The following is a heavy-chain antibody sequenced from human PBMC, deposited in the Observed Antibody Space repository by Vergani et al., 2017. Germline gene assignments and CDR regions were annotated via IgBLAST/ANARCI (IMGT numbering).Heavy chain of an antibody. CDR1: GGSISSGGYS. CDR3: ASSSLIAAVFDY. D-gene: IGHD6-6*01. J-gene: IGHJ4*02. CDR2: IYYSGNT. Sequence: QLQLQESGSGLVKPSQTLSLTCAVSGGSISSGGYSWSWIRQHPGKGLEWIGYIYYSGNTYYNPSLKSRVTISVDTSKNQFSLKLSSVTAADTAVYYCASSSLIAAVFDYWGQGTLVTVSS. V-gene: IGHV4-31*11.